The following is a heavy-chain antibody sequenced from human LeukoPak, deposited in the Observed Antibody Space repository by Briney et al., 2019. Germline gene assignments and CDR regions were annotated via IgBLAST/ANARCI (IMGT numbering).Heavy chain of an antibody. CDR1: GFTFSSYG. CDR3: AKENYVAAAPFDY. CDR2: ISYDGSNK. D-gene: IGHD6-13*01. V-gene: IGHV3-30*18. Sequence: GRSLRLSCAATGFTFSSYGMHWVRQAPGKGLEWVAVISYDGSNKYYADSVKGRFTISRDNSKNTLYLQMNSLRAEDTAVYYCAKENYVAAAPFDYWGQGTLVTVSS. J-gene: IGHJ4*02.